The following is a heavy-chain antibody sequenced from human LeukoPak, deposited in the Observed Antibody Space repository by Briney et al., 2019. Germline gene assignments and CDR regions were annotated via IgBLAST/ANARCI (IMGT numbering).Heavy chain of an antibody. CDR1: GFSFSDYY. Sequence: GGSLRLSCVASGFSFSDYYMSWIRQAPGKGLEWVGRIKSKTAGGATDYAAPVRGRFTISRDGEKNTLYLQMNSLKTEDTAVYYCTTYGYTYAKGAFDIWGQGTLVTVSS. CDR3: TTYGYTYAKGAFDI. D-gene: IGHD5-18*01. V-gene: IGHV3-15*01. CDR2: IKSKTAGGAT. J-gene: IGHJ3*02.